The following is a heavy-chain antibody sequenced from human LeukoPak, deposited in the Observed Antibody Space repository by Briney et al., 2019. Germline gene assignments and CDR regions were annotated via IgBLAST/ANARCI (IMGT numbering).Heavy chain of an antibody. D-gene: IGHD4-17*01. V-gene: IGHV1-8*03. J-gene: IGHJ4*02. CDR3: ARGLAVTRIDY. CDR1: GYTFTSYD. Sequence: ASVKVSCKASGYTFTSYDINWVRQATGQGLEWMGWMNPNSGNTGYAQKFQGRVTITRNTSISTAYVELSSLRSEDTAVYYCARGLAVTRIDYWGQGTLVTVSS. CDR2: MNPNSGNT.